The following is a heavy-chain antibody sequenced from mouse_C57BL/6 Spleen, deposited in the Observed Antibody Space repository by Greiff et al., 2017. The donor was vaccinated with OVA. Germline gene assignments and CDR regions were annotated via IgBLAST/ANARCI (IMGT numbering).Heavy chain of an antibody. CDR3: ARGDSNSFDY. CDR2: IAPSDSYT. J-gene: IGHJ2*01. Sequence: QVQLQQSGAELVMPGASVKLSCKASGYTFTSYWMHWVKQRPGQGLEWIGEIAPSDSYTNYNQKFKGKSTLTVDKSSSTAYMQLSSLTSEDSAVYYCARGDSNSFDYWGQGTTLTVSS. V-gene: IGHV1-69*01. D-gene: IGHD2-5*01. CDR1: GYTFTSYW.